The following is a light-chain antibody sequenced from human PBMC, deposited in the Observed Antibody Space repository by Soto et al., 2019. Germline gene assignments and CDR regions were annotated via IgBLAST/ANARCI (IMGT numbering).Light chain of an antibody. CDR3: QQYNNWPPVT. CDR1: RLIVYN. Sequence: EIVMTQSPATLSVSPGNRATLSCRVTRLIVYNLAWYQQKPGQAPRLLIYGVATRATAIPARFSGSGSGTEFTLTITSLQSEDFAVYYCQQYNNWPPVTFGQGTKVDIK. CDR2: GVA. V-gene: IGKV3-15*01. J-gene: IGKJ1*01.